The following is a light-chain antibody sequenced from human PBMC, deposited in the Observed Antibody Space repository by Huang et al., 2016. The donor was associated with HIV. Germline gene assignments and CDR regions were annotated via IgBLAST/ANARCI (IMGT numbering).Light chain of an antibody. CDR2: AAS. J-gene: IGKJ4*01. CDR3: LQHHGYPRT. Sequence: DIQLTQSPSAMSAAVGDRVSITGRASQDISNYVAWFQQKPGGAPKRLIYAASSLQSGVPSRFSGSGSGTKFTLTISGLQPEDFASYYCLQHHGYPRTFGRGTNVEV. V-gene: IGKV1-17*03. CDR1: QDISNY.